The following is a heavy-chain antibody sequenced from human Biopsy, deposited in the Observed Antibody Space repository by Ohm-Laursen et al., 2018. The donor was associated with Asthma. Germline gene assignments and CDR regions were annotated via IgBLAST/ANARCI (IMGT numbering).Heavy chain of an antibody. D-gene: IGHD3-22*01. Sequence: SLRLSCTASGFAVSSDHMFWVRQAPGKGLEWVSAMYSGGTSHTADSVRDRFTISRAYSNNKLYLLMHSLRAEDTAVDYCVREDSSNWSHYYFDFWGQGTLVTVSS. J-gene: IGHJ4*02. CDR3: VREDSSNWSHYYFDF. CDR2: MYSGGTS. V-gene: IGHV3-53*01. CDR1: GFAVSSDH.